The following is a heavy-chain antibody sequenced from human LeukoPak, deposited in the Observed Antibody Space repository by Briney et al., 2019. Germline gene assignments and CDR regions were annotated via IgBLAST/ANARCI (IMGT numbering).Heavy chain of an antibody. CDR1: GFAFSSYS. Sequence: GGSLRLSCAASGFAFSSYSMNWVRQAPGKGLGWVSSISSSSSYIYYADSVKGRFTISRDNAKNSLYLQMNSLRAEDTAVYYCAREVGTGWFDPWGQGTLVTVSS. CDR2: ISSSSSYI. J-gene: IGHJ5*02. D-gene: IGHD3-10*01. V-gene: IGHV3-21*01. CDR3: AREVGTGWFDP.